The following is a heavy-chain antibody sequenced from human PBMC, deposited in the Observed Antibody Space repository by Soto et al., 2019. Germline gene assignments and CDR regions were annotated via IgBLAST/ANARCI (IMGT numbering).Heavy chain of an antibody. CDR2: IYYSGNT. V-gene: IGHV4-31*03. CDR1: GGSISTGGHY. CDR3: ARDSFNRGAVFDY. D-gene: IGHD6-19*01. J-gene: IGHJ4*02. Sequence: TLSLTCTVSGGSISTGGHYWSWFRQHPGKGLEWIGYIYYSGNTYYNPSLKSRITISLDTPKSQFSLKLSSVTAADTAVYYCARDSFNRGAVFDYWGQGTLVTVSS.